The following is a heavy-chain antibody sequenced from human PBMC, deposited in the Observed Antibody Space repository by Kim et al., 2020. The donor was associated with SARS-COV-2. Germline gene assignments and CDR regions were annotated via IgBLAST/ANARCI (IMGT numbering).Heavy chain of an antibody. CDR3: ASSRPTYYGSGMGWFDP. Sequence: LTRRVTIAVDTSKNQFSLKLSSVTAADTAVYYCASSRPTYYGSGMGWFDPWGQGTLVTVSS. V-gene: IGHV4-31*02. J-gene: IGHJ5*02. D-gene: IGHD3-10*01.